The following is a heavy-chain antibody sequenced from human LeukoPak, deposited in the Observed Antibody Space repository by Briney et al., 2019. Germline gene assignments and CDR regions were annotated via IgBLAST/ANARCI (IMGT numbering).Heavy chain of an antibody. CDR2: FSSSGSTI. CDR1: GFTFSDYY. V-gene: IGHV3-11*01. Sequence: GGSLRLSCAASGFTFSDYYMNWLRQAPGKGLEWVSYFSSSGSTIYYADSVKGRFTISRDNAKNSLYLQMNSLRAEDTAVYYCARVAVYCSGGSCYYFDYWGQGTLVTVSS. J-gene: IGHJ4*02. CDR3: ARVAVYCSGGSCYYFDY. D-gene: IGHD2-15*01.